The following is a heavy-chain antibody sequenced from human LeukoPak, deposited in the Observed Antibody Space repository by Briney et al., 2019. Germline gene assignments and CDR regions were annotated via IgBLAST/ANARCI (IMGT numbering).Heavy chain of an antibody. Sequence: SETLSLTCTVSGVSINSSNSYWGWIRQPPGKGLEWIGSIYYSGNTYYNASLKSQVSISIDTSKNQFSLRLTSVTAADTPVYYCARQTGSGLFILPGGQGTLVTVSS. CDR3: ARQTGSGLFILP. CDR1: GVSINSSNSY. D-gene: IGHD3/OR15-3a*01. V-gene: IGHV4-39*01. J-gene: IGHJ4*02. CDR2: IYYSGNT.